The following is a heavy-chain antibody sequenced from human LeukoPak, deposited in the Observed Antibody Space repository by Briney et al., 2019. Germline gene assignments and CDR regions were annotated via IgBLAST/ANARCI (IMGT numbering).Heavy chain of an antibody. CDR3: ARSNNDGDYLGVGFDY. J-gene: IGHJ4*02. V-gene: IGHV7-4-1*02. Sequence: ASVKVSCKASGYTFSSYAMNWVRQAPGQGLEWMGRINTNTGNPTHAQGFTGRFVFSLDTSVSTAYLQISSLQAEDTAVYYCARSNNDGDYLGVGFDYWGQGTLVTVSS. CDR2: INTNTGNP. D-gene: IGHD4-17*01. CDR1: GYTFSSYA.